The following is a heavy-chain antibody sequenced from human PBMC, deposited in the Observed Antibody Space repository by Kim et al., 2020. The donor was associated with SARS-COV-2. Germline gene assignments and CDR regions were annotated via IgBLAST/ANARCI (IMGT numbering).Heavy chain of an antibody. CDR3: ARGGPGYSGYEYYFDY. J-gene: IGHJ4*02. D-gene: IGHD5-12*01. CDR1: GYSFTSYW. CDR2: IYPGDSDT. Sequence: GESLKISCKGSGYSFTSYWIGWVRQMPGKGLEWMGIIYPGDSDTRYSPSFQGQVTISADKSISTAYLQWSSLKASDTAMYYCARGGPGYSGYEYYFDYWGQGTLVTVSS. V-gene: IGHV5-51*01.